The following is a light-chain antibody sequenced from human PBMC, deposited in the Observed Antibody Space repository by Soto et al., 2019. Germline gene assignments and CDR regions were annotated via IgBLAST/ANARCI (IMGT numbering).Light chain of an antibody. J-gene: IGKJ4*01. CDR1: QSILHSNGYNY. Sequence: DIVMTQSPLSLPVTPGETASISCRSSQSILHSNGYNYLDWYLQKPGQSPQLLIYLGSNRASGVPDRFSGSGSGTDFTLKISRVEAEDVGVYYCMQALQTPRLTFGGGTKVEIK. CDR3: MQALQTPRLT. V-gene: IGKV2-28*01. CDR2: LGS.